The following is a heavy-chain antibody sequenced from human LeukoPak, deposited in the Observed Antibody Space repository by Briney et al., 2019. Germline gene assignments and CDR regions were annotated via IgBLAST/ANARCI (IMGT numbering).Heavy chain of an antibody. CDR1: GYXFTDYY. J-gene: IGHJ3*01. Sequence: ASVKVSCKASGYXFTDYYMHWVRQAPGQGLEWVGWINPTSGGTNYAQKFQDRVTMTRDTSNNTSYMELSRLTSDDTAVYYCAREFRTTTWSYDAFDLWGQGTMVTVSS. CDR2: INPTSGGT. V-gene: IGHV1-2*02. CDR3: AREFRTTTWSYDAFDL. D-gene: IGHD1/OR15-1a*01.